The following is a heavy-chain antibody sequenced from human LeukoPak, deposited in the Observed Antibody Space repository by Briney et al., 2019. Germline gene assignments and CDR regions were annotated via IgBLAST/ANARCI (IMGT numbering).Heavy chain of an antibody. V-gene: IGHV4-59*08. CDR1: GGSISSYY. D-gene: IGHD2-2*01. Sequence: SETLSLTCTVSGGSISSYYWSWIRQPPGKGLEWIGYIYYSGSTSYSGNTNYNPSLKSRVTILVDTSKNQFSLKLSSVTAADTAVYYCNLGGYCSSTSCYVHYYMDVWGKGTTVTVSS. J-gene: IGHJ6*03. CDR2: IYYSGST. CDR3: NLGGYCSSTSCYVHYYMDV.